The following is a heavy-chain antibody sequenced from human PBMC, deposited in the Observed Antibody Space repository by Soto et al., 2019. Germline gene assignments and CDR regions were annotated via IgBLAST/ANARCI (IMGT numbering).Heavy chain of an antibody. CDR2: VRSKVNNYAT. CDR1: GFIFGGAA. D-gene: IGHD3-22*01. V-gene: IGHV3-73*02. Sequence: EVPLVESGGGLVQPGGSLKLSCVGSGFIFGGAAMHWVRHASGKGQEWLGRVRSKVNNYATEYAASVKGRCTISSDDSKNTAYLQMNRLKTEDTAEYYCVRHEGHQYDSSGQYVQNWGQGTLGIVSS. J-gene: IGHJ1*01. CDR3: VRHEGHQYDSSGQYVQN.